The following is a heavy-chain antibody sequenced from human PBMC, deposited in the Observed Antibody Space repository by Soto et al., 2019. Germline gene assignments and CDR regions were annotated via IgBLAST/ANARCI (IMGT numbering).Heavy chain of an antibody. CDR1: GIALDANDVG. CDR3: AHTMTRFRTRMDL. J-gene: IGHJ6*03. D-gene: IGHD3-22*01. Sequence: QITLKESGPTLVKPTETLTLTCSFSGIALDANDVGVAWIRQPPGKALEWLALLYWDDDKRFNDAQKSRLTVTKDPSKNQVILTMTNMDTVDTGTYYCAHTMTRFRTRMDLWGSGTTVIVS. CDR2: LYWDDDK. V-gene: IGHV2-5*02.